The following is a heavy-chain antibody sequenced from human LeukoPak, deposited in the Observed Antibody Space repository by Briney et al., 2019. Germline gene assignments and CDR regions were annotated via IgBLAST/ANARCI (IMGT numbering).Heavy chain of an antibody. CDR2: INPSGGST. J-gene: IGHJ4*02. V-gene: IGHV1-46*01. CDR1: GYTFTSYY. Sequence: ASVKVSCKASGYTFTSYYMHWVRQAPGQGLEWMGIINPSGGSTSYAQKFQGRVTMTRDTSTSTVHMELSSLRSEDTAVYYCARGDIVVVPAAYIVDYWGQGTLVTVSS. CDR3: ARGDIVVVPAAYIVDY. D-gene: IGHD2-2*01.